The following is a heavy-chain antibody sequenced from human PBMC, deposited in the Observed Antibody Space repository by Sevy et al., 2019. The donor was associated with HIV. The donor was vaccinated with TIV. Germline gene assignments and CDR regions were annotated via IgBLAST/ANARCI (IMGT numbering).Heavy chain of an antibody. CDR1: GFTFSSYG. CDR3: ARQMATIPPDDYYYGMDV. V-gene: IGHV3-33*01. D-gene: IGHD5-12*01. CDR2: IWYDGSNK. Sequence: GGSLRLSCAASGFTFSSYGMHWVRQAPGKGLEWVAVIWYDGSNKYYADSVKGRFTISRDNSKNTRYLQMNSLRAEDTAVYYCARQMATIPPDDYYYGMDVWGQGTTVTVSS. J-gene: IGHJ6*02.